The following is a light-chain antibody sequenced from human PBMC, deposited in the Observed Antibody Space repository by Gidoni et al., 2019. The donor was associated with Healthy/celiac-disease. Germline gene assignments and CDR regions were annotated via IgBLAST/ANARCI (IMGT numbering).Light chain of an antibody. CDR3: MQGTHRPLT. J-gene: IGKJ4*01. V-gene: IGKV2-30*01. Sequence: DVVMTQSPLSLPVTLGQPASISCRSSQSIVYSDANTYLNWFQQRPGQSPSRLIYKVSNRDSGVPDRFSGIGPGTDFTLQISRVEAEDVGVYYCMQGTHRPLTFXGXTKVEIK. CDR1: QSIVYSDANTY. CDR2: KVS.